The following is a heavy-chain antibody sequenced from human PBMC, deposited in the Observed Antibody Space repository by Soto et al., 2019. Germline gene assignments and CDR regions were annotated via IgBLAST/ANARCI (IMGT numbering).Heavy chain of an antibody. Sequence: GGSLRLSCAASGFTFSSYWMHWVRQAPGKGLVWVSRINSDGSSTSYADSVKGRFTISRDNAKNTLYLQMNSLRAEDTAVYYCARDRYDFWSGYYGLSGGYYYYYGMDVWGQGTTVTVS. CDR1: GFTFSSYW. D-gene: IGHD3-3*01. J-gene: IGHJ6*02. CDR2: INSDGSST. V-gene: IGHV3-74*01. CDR3: ARDRYDFWSGYYGLSGGYYYYYGMDV.